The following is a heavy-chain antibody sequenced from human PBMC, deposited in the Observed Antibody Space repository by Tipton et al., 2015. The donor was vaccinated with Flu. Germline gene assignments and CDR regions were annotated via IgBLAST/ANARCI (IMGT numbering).Heavy chain of an antibody. J-gene: IGHJ6*02. Sequence: TLSLTCAVSGGSISSGGAYWTWIRQVPGKGLEWIGGIYYSGSTYYIPSLESRVTISVDTSQNQFSLNLKSVTAAATAVYYCARDQGFGGGLAYDYYAMDVWGQGTTVTVSS. CDR3: ARDQGFGGGLAYDYYAMDV. D-gene: IGHD3-16*01. CDR1: GGSISSGGAY. CDR2: IYYSGST. V-gene: IGHV4-31*11.